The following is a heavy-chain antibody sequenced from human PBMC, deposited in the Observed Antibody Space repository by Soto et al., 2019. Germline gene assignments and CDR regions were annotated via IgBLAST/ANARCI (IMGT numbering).Heavy chain of an antibody. CDR2: IYYSGST. CDR1: GGSISSYY. D-gene: IGHD3-3*01. CDR3: ARYGDDFWSGYYTTDYYYYMDV. Sequence: PSETLSLTCTVSGGSISSYYWSWIRQPPGKGLEWIGYIYYSGSTNYNPSLKSRVTISVDTSKNQFSLKLSSVTAADTAVYYCARYGDDFWSGYYTTDYYYYMDVWGKGTTVTVSS. J-gene: IGHJ6*03. V-gene: IGHV4-59*08.